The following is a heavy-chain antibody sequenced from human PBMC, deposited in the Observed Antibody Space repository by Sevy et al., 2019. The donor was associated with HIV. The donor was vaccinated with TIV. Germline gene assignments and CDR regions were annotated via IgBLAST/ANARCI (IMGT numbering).Heavy chain of an antibody. CDR2: IWYDGSNK. Sequence: GGFLRLSCAASGFTFSSYGMHWVRQAPGKGLEWVAVIWYDGSNKYYTDSVKGRFTISRDNSKNTLYLQMNSLRAGDTAVYYCARGNLISIAAAGYFDYWGQGTLVTVSS. J-gene: IGHJ4*02. CDR1: GFTFSSYG. CDR3: ARGNLISIAAAGYFDY. D-gene: IGHD6-13*01. V-gene: IGHV3-33*01.